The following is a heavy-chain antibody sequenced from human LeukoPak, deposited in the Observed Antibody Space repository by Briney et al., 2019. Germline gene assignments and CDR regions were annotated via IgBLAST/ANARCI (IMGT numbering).Heavy chain of an antibody. V-gene: IGHV3-30*18. J-gene: IGHJ4*02. CDR2: ISYDGSNK. CDR1: GFTFSSYG. CDR3: AKGSAGVVPAAINY. D-gene: IGHD2-2*01. Sequence: PGGSLRLSCAASGFTFSSYGMHWVRQAPGKGLEWVAVISYDGSNKYYADSVKGRFTISRDNSKNTLYLQMNSLRAEDTAVYYCAKGSAGVVPAAINYWGQGTLVTVSS.